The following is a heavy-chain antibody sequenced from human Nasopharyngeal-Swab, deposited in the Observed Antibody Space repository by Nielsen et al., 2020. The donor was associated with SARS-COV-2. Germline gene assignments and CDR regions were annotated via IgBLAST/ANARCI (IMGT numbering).Heavy chain of an antibody. Sequence: GGSLRLSCAASGFTFSSYDMHWVRQATGKGLEWVSAIGTAGDPYYPGSVKGRFTISRENAKNSLYLQMNSLRAEDTVVYYCAREMRYEPGFDYWGQGTLVTVSS. D-gene: IGHD1-1*01. CDR2: IGTAGDP. CDR1: GFTFSSYD. CDR3: AREMRYEPGFDY. J-gene: IGHJ4*02. V-gene: IGHV3-13*05.